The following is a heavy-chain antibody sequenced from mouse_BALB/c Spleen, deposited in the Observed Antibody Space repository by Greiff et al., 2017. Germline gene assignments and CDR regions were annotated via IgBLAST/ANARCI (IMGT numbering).Heavy chain of an antibody. CDR1: GFSLTGYG. V-gene: IGHV2-6-7*01. D-gene: IGHD1-1*01. Sequence: QVQLKQSGPGLVAPSQSLSITCTVSGFSLTGYGVNWVRQPPGKGLEWLGMIWGDGSTDYNSALKSRLSISKDNSKSQVFLKMNSLQTDDTARYYCARVVYDSSYGYFDVWGAGTTVTVSS. CDR2: IWGDGST. J-gene: IGHJ1*01. CDR3: ARVVYDSSYGYFDV.